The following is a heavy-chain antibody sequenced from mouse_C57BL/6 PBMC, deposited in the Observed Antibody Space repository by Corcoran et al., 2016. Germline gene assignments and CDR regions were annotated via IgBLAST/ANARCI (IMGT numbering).Heavy chain of an antibody. J-gene: IGHJ3*01. D-gene: IGHD3-2*02. CDR1: GFSLSTFGMG. CDR2: IWWDDDK. V-gene: IGHV8-8*01. CDR3: ARMETAQATGFAY. Sequence: QVTLKESGPGILQPSQTLSLTCSFSGFSLSTFGMGVGWVRQPSGKGLEWLAHIWWDDDKYYNPALKSRLTISKDTSKNQVFLKIANVDTADTATYYCARMETAQATGFAYWGQGTLVTVSA.